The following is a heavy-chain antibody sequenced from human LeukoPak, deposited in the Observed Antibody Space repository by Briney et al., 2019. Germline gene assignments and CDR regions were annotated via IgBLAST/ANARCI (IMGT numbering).Heavy chain of an antibody. CDR2: INSDGSST. D-gene: IGHD2-21*01. J-gene: IGHJ4*02. V-gene: IGHV3-74*01. CDR3: GTDMVKGY. Sequence: PGGSLRLSCAASGFTFSSYWMHWVRQATGKGLVWVSRINSDGSSTNYADSVKGRFTISRDNAKNTLYLQMNSLRAEDAAVYYCGTDMVKGYWGQGTLLTVAS. CDR1: GFTFSSYW.